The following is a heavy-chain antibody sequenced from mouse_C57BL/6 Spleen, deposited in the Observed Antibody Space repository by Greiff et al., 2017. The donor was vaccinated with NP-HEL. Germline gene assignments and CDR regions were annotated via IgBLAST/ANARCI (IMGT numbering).Heavy chain of an antibody. CDR2: ISSGSSTI. CDR1: GFTFSDYG. V-gene: IGHV5-17*01. CDR3: ARRHYGSSYAMDY. J-gene: IGHJ4*01. D-gene: IGHD1-1*01. Sequence: EVKLMESGGGLVKPGGSLKLSCAASGFTFSDYGMHWVRQAPEKGLEWVAYISSGSSTIYYADTVKGRFTISRDNAKNTLFLQMTSLRSEDTAMYYCARRHYGSSYAMDYWGQGTSVTVSS.